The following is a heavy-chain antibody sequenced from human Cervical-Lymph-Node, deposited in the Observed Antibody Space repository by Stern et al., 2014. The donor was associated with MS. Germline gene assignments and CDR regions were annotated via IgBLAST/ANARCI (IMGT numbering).Heavy chain of an antibody. CDR2: ISYSGIT. CDR1: GGSISSYY. Sequence: QVQLQESGPGLVKPSETLSLTCTVSGGSISSYYWSWIRQPPGKGLEWIGYISYSGITKYNPSLKNRVTILLDTYKNQLSLKLSSVTAADTAVYYCARDIIGVTNNYYYGMDVWGQGTTVTVSS. CDR3: ARDIIGVTNNYYYGMDV. D-gene: IGHD2/OR15-2a*01. V-gene: IGHV4-59*01. J-gene: IGHJ6*02.